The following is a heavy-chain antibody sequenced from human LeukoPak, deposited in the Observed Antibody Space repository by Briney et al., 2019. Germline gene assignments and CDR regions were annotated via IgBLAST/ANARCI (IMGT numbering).Heavy chain of an antibody. Sequence: GGSLRLSCAASGFTFNLNRIHWVRQVPGKGLEWVSVIYSGGSTYYADSVKGRFTISRDNSKNTLYLQMNSLRAEDTAVYYCARVALRWLQFTEFDYWGQGTLVTVSS. V-gene: IGHV3-53*01. J-gene: IGHJ4*02. CDR2: IYSGGST. CDR3: ARVALRWLQFTEFDY. D-gene: IGHD5-24*01. CDR1: GFTFNLNR.